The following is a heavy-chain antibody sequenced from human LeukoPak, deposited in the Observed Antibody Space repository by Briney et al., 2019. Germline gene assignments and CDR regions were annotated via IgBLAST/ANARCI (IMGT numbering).Heavy chain of an antibody. J-gene: IGHJ3*02. D-gene: IGHD2-2*01. CDR1: GGSISSGGYY. Sequence: PSQTLSLTCTVSGGSISSGGYYWSWIRPHPGKGLEWIGYIYYSGSTYYNPSLKSRVTISVDTCKTQFSLKLSSVTAADTAVYYCASYCSSTSCHEASAFDIWGQGTMVTVSS. CDR3: ASYCSSTSCHEASAFDI. CDR2: IYYSGST. V-gene: IGHV4-31*03.